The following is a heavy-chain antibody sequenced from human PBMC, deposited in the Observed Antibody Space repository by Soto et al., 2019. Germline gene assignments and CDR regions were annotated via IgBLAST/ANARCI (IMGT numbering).Heavy chain of an antibody. CDR2: IYHTGST. CDR3: AGSPARSMFHY. V-gene: IGHV4-31*03. CDR1: GGSVTGGGYY. J-gene: IGHJ4*02. Sequence: SETLSLTCSVSGGSVTGGGYYWSWIRQLPGKGLEWIGYIYHTGSTFYNPSLKSRVTISLDTSKSQFSLKLTSVTAADTAMYYCAGSPARSMFHYSGQGSPVTVSS. D-gene: IGHD3-10*01.